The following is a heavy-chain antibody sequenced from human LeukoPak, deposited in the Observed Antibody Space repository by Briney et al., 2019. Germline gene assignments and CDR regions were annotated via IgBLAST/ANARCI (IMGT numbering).Heavy chain of an antibody. CDR2: IIPIFGTA. V-gene: IGHV1-69*13. CDR1: GGTFSSYA. CDR3: ARDTRGMGVQFDP. J-gene: IGHJ5*02. D-gene: IGHD2-8*01. Sequence: ASVKVSCKASGGTFSSYAISWVRQAPGQGLEWMGGIIPIFGTANYAQKFQGRVTITADESTSTAYMELSSLRSEDTAVYYCARDTRGMGVQFDPWGQGTLVTVSS.